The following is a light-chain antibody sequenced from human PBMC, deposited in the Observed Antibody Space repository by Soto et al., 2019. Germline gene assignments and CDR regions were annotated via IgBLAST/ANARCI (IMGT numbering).Light chain of an antibody. Sequence: DIQMTQSPSTLSASVGDRVTITCRASQSISSWLAWYQQKPGKAPKLLIYKASSLERGVPSRFSGSGSGTEFTLTISSLQPDDFATYYCQQDNSYSWTFGQGTKVEIK. J-gene: IGKJ1*01. CDR3: QQDNSYSWT. CDR1: QSISSW. CDR2: KAS. V-gene: IGKV1-5*03.